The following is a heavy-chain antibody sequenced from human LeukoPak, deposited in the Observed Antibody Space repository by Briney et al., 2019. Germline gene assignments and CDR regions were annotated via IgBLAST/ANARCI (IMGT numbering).Heavy chain of an antibody. J-gene: IGHJ4*02. V-gene: IGHV4-59*02. D-gene: IGHD3-10*01. Sequence: SETLSLTCSVSGDSVTSHGWSWVRQPPGKGLEWIGYVYASGANSDNCNPSLKSRITISVDTSRNQFSLMLNSVTAADTAIYYCARDNVGSLDFWGQGILVTVSS. CDR2: VYASGAN. CDR3: ARDNVGSLDF. CDR1: GDSVTSHG.